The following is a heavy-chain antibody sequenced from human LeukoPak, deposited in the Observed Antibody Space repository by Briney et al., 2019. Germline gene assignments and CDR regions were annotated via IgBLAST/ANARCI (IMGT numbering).Heavy chain of an antibody. D-gene: IGHD6-13*01. CDR2: IYPGDSDT. Sequence: GESLKISCKGSGYSFTSYWIGWVRQMPGKGLEWMGIIYPGDSDTRYSPSFQGQVTISADKSISTAYLQWGSLKASDTAMYYCARHRRIADYYYYMDVWGKGTTVTVSS. V-gene: IGHV5-51*01. CDR1: GYSFTSYW. CDR3: ARHRRIADYYYYMDV. J-gene: IGHJ6*03.